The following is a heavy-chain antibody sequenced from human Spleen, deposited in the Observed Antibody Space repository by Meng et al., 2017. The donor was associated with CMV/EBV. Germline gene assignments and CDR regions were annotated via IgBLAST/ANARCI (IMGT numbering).Heavy chain of an antibody. J-gene: IGHJ3*01. CDR2: ISSSGSTI. CDR3: ARDFFRGGKPYSSSLVLF. CDR1: TFSDYY. Sequence: TFSDYYMSWLRQAPGKGLEWVSYISSSGSTIYYADSVKGRFTISRDNAKNSLYLQMNSLRAEDTAVYYCARDFFRGGKPYSSSLVLFWGQGTMVTVSS. V-gene: IGHV3-11*04. D-gene: IGHD6-6*01.